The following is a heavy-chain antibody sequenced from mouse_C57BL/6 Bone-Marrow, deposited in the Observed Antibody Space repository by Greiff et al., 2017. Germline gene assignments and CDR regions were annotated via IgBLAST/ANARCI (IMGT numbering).Heavy chain of an antibody. J-gene: IGHJ2*01. Sequence: EVKLVESGGDLVKPGGSLKLSCAASGFTFSSYGMSWVRQTPDKRLEWVATISSGGSYTYYPDSVKGRFTISRDNATNNLYLQMDSLKSEDTAMYYGARHCYGSSFDYWGQVSTLSVSA. CDR3: ARHCYGSSFDY. V-gene: IGHV5-6*01. CDR2: ISSGGSYT. D-gene: IGHD1-1*01. CDR1: GFTFSSYG.